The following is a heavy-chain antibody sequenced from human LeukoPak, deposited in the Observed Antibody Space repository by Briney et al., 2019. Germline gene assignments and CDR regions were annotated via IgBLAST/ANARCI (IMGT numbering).Heavy chain of an antibody. J-gene: IGHJ4*02. V-gene: IGHV3-48*03. CDR2: ISSSGSTI. CDR3: ARGGDDYGDYGAGFDY. D-gene: IGHD4-17*01. Sequence: PGGSLRLSCAASGFTFSSYEMNWVRQAPGEGLEWVSYISSSGSTIYYADSVKGRFTISRDNAKNSLYLQMNSLRAEDTAVYYCARGGDDYGDYGAGFDYWGQGTLVTVSS. CDR1: GFTFSSYE.